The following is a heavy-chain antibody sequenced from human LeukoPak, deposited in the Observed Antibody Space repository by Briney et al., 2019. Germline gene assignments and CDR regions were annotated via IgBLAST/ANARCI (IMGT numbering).Heavy chain of an antibody. V-gene: IGHV4-4*07. J-gene: IGHJ5*02. Sequence: PSETLSLTCTVSGGSISSYYWSWIRQPAGKGLEWIGRIYTSGSTNYNPSLKSRVTMSVDTSKNQFSLKLSSVTAADTAVYYCARDQGYCSSTSCYNWFDPWGQGTLVTVSS. CDR3: ARDQGYCSSTSCYNWFDP. CDR1: GGSISSYY. CDR2: IYTSGST. D-gene: IGHD2-2*01.